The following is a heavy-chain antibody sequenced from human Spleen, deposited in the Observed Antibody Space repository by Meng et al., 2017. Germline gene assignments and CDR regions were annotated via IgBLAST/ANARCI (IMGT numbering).Heavy chain of an antibody. Sequence: QVQLQESGPGLVKPSQTLSLTCTVPGASISNADYYWSWIRQPPGKGLEWIGYIYYSGSTYYNPSLKSRVTISVDTSKNQFSLRLSSVTAADTAVFYCARVGGCSGSGCYYRLFDYWGQGTLVTVSS. D-gene: IGHD2-15*01. CDR3: ARVGGCSGSGCYYRLFDY. J-gene: IGHJ4*02. V-gene: IGHV4-30-4*01. CDR1: GASISNADYY. CDR2: IYYSGST.